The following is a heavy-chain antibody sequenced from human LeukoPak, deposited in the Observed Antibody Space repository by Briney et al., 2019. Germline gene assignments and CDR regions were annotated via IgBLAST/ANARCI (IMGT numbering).Heavy chain of an antibody. Sequence: ASVKVSCKASGYTFTDYYMHWVRQAPGQGFEWMGWINPNVGDTNYAQKFQGRVTMTRDTSISTAHMEVSRLRSDDTAVYYCARANFLYCSSSTCLFDYWGQGTLVTVSS. V-gene: IGHV1-2*02. CDR2: INPNVGDT. CDR3: ARANFLYCSSSTCLFDY. D-gene: IGHD2-2*01. J-gene: IGHJ4*02. CDR1: GYTFTDYY.